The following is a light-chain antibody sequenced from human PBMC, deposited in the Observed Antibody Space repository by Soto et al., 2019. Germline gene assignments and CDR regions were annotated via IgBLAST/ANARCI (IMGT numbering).Light chain of an antibody. Sequence: EIVLTQSPGILSLSPGEGATLSCRASQSVRSNYLAWYQQKPGHTPRLLFYGASSRATGIPVRFSGSGAGTDFTLTISRLEPEDFAVYYCQQYANTPYTFGQGTKLEIK. CDR3: QQYANTPYT. CDR1: QSVRSNY. CDR2: GAS. V-gene: IGKV3-20*01. J-gene: IGKJ2*01.